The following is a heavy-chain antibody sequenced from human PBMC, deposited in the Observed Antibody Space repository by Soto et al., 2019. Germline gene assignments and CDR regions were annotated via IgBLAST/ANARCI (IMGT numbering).Heavy chain of an antibody. CDR1: GYSFTGYW. V-gene: IGHV5-51*01. J-gene: IGHJ4*02. D-gene: IGHD3-22*01. Sequence: GESLKISCKGSGYSFTGYWIGWVRQMPGKGLEWMGIIYPGDSDTRYSPSFQGQVTISADKSISTAYLQWSSLKASDTAMYYCARKNYYDSSGIDYWGQGTLVTVSS. CDR3: ARKNYYDSSGIDY. CDR2: IYPGDSDT.